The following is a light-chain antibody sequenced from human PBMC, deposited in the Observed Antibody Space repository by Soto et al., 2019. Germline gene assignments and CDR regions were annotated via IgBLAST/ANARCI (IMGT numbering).Light chain of an antibody. Sequence: EIEMTQSPATLSVSPGGGANISCSSSQSISDTLAGYHQKPGQAPRLLIYCASTRSPGFPARFSGSGAGTDVTLTISSRLSEDFVVYYCQQYNNWPWTFGQGTKVDI. CDR1: QSISDT. CDR3: QQYNNWPWT. CDR2: CAS. J-gene: IGKJ1*01. V-gene: IGKV3-15*01.